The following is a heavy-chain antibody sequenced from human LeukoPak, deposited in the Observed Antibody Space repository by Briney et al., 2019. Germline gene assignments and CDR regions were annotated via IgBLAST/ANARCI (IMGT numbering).Heavy chain of an antibody. D-gene: IGHD3-3*01. J-gene: IGHJ3*02. CDR1: GYTFTGYY. V-gene: IGHV1-2*02. CDR3: ARDITIFGVAPDAFDI. CDR2: INPNRGGT. Sequence: ASVKVSCKASGYTFTGYYMHWVRQAPGQGLEWMGWINPNRGGTNYAQKFQGRVTMTRDTSISTAYMELSRLRSDDTAVYYCARDITIFGVAPDAFDIWGQGTMVTVSS.